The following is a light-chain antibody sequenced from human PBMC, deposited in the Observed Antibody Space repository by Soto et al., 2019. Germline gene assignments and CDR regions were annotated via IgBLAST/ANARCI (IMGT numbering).Light chain of an antibody. CDR3: QQYAGPPTT. V-gene: IGKV3D-15*01. Sequence: ELVMTQSPATQSVSPGERATLSCRASQSVSSNLAWYQQKPGQAPRLLIYDASNRATGIPARFSGSGSGTDFTLTISRLEPEDFAVYFCQQYAGPPTTFGQGTRLEIK. CDR2: DAS. CDR1: QSVSSN. J-gene: IGKJ5*01.